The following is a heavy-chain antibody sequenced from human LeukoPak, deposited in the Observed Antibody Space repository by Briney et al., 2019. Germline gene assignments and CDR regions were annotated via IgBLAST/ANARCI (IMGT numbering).Heavy chain of an antibody. CDR3: ATTRQVPHAFDI. CDR1: GGSISSYY. D-gene: IGHD1-1*01. CDR2: IYYSGST. V-gene: IGHV4-59*05. J-gene: IGHJ3*02. Sequence: SETLSLTCTVSGGSISSYYWSWIRQPPGKGLEWIGSIYYSGSTYYNPSLKSRVTISVDTSKNQFSLKLSSVTAADTAVYYCATTRQVPHAFDIWGQGTMVTVSS.